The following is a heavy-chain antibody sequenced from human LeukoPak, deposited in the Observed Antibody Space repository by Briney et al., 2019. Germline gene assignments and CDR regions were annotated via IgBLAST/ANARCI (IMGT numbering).Heavy chain of an antibody. CDR3: ARDGDGYNSLTFDY. CDR2: ISSRSSNI. D-gene: IGHD5-24*01. Sequence: PGGSLRLSCAASGFTFSSYSVNWVRQAPGKGLEWVSYISSRSSNIYHADSVKGRFTISRDNAKNSLYLQMNSLRDEDTAVYYCARDGDGYNSLTFDYWGQGTLVTVSS. V-gene: IGHV3-48*02. CDR1: GFTFSSYS. J-gene: IGHJ4*02.